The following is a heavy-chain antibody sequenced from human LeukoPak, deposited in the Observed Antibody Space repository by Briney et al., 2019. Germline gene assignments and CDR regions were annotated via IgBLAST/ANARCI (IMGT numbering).Heavy chain of an antibody. Sequence: PGGSLRLSCAASGFTFSSYEMNWVRQAPEKGLEWVSYISSSGSTIYYADSVKGRFTISRDNAKNSLYLQMNSLRAEDTAVYYCARGGLDTAMGSMTFGYWGQGTLVTVSS. D-gene: IGHD5-18*01. CDR3: ARGGLDTAMGSMTFGY. CDR2: ISSSGSTI. CDR1: GFTFSSYE. V-gene: IGHV3-48*03. J-gene: IGHJ4*02.